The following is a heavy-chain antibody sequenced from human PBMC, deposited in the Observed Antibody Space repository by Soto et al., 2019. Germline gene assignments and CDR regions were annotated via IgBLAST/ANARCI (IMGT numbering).Heavy chain of an antibody. V-gene: IGHV5-51*01. Sequence: PGESLKISCKGSGYRFTSYWIAWVRQMPGKGLEWMGIIYPGDSDARYSPSFQGQVTISVDKSISTAYLQWSSLKASDTAIYYCVLQLGHFNINNSFFPWGQGIMVTVFS. CDR2: IYPGDSDA. CDR1: GYRFTSYW. D-gene: IGHD2-21*01. CDR3: VLQLGHFNINNSFFP. J-gene: IGHJ5*02.